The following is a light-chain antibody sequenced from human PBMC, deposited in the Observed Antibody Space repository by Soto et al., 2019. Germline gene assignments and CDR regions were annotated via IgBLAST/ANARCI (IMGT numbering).Light chain of an antibody. CDR2: GAS. CDR1: QSVSSNY. V-gene: IGKV3-20*01. Sequence: FSPVESATLSCRASQSVSSNYLAWYQQRPGQPPNLLIFGASNRAPGIPDRFSGSGSGTDFTLTISRLEPEDFAVYYCQQYGSSIKTFGQGTKVDIK. J-gene: IGKJ1*01. CDR3: QQYGSSIKT.